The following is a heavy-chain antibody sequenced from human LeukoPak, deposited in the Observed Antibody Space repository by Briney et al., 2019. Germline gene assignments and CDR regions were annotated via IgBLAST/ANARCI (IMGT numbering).Heavy chain of an antibody. V-gene: IGHV4-39*01. D-gene: IGHD6-13*01. Sequence: SETLSLTCTVSRGSIRTADYYWAWVRQPPGEGLEWLGSIYFSGTPYFNPSLKSRVAVSIDTSKNQFSLKVTSVIASDTAVYFCARTSSWYAGAWCDSWGQGTLVTVSS. J-gene: IGHJ5*01. CDR2: IYFSGTP. CDR3: ARTSSWYAGAWCDS. CDR1: RGSIRTADYY.